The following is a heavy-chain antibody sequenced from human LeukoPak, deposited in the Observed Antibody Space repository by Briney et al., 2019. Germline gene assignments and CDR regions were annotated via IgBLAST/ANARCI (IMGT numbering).Heavy chain of an antibody. Sequence: GSLRLSCAASGFTFSDYALGWVRQAPGRGLEWVATLSGSGAGTYYSDSVQGRFTISRDNSKRTLFLQMNSLRAEDTAVYYCAKNLHDSWAFDIWGQGTMVTVSS. CDR2: LSGSGAGT. J-gene: IGHJ3*02. D-gene: IGHD3-22*01. V-gene: IGHV3-23*01. CDR3: AKNLHDSWAFDI. CDR1: GFTFSDYA.